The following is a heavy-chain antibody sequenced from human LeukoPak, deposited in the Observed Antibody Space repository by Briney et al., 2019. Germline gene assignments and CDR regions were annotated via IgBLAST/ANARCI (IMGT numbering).Heavy chain of an antibody. CDR1: GGSISTYY. V-gene: IGHV4-59*08. Sequence: PSETLSLTCTVSGGSISTYYWSWIRQPPGKGLEWIGYISYSGSAIYNPSLQSRVTMSVDTSKNQFSLRLSSVTAADTAVYYCAQNVRGATQNWFDPWGQGTLVTVSS. CDR2: ISYSGSA. J-gene: IGHJ5*02. CDR3: AQNVRGATQNWFDP. D-gene: IGHD3-10*01.